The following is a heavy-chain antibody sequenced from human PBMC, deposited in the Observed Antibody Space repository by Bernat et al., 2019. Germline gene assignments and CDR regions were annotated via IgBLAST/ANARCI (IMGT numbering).Heavy chain of an antibody. CDR3: TTDPIAVAGPVGY. Sequence: EMQLVESGGGLVKPGGSLRLSCAASGFTFSNAWMSWVRQAPGKGLEWVGRIKSKTDGGTTDYAAPVKGRFTISRDDSKNTLYLQMNSLKTEDTAVYYCTTDPIAVAGPVGYWGQGTLVTVSS. CDR1: GFTFSNAW. D-gene: IGHD6-19*01. V-gene: IGHV3-15*01. J-gene: IGHJ4*02. CDR2: IKSKTDGGTT.